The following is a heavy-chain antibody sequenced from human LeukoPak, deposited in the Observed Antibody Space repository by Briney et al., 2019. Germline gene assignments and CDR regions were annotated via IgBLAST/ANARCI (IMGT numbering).Heavy chain of an antibody. D-gene: IGHD6-6*01. CDR3: ARGGVAARSGFDP. J-gene: IGHJ5*02. CDR1: GGSFSGYY. V-gene: IGHV4-34*01. CDR2: INHSGST. Sequence: NASETLSLTCAVYGGSFSGYYWSWIRQPPGKGLEWIGEINHSGSTNYNPSLKSRVTISVDTSKNQFSLKLSSVTAADTAVYYCARGGVAARSGFDPWGQGTLVTVSS.